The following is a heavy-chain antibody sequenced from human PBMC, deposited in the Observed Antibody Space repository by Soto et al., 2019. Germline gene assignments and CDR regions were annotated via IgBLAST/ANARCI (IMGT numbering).Heavy chain of an antibody. CDR3: AHGAFDSSGSYFQFDY. V-gene: IGHV2-5*01. D-gene: IGHD3-22*01. Sequence: ASGPTLVNPTQTLTLTCTFSGFSLSTTGVGVGWIRQPPGKALEWLALLYWNDDTRYSPSLRSRLTVTRDTSKSQVVLTMTNMDPVDTATYYCAHGAFDSSGSYFQFDYWGQGTLVTVS. J-gene: IGHJ4*02. CDR2: LYWNDDT. CDR1: GFSLSTTGVG.